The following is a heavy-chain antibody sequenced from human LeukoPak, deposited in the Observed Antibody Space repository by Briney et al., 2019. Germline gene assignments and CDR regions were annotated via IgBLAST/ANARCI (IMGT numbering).Heavy chain of an antibody. J-gene: IGHJ4*02. CDR3: ARIRCGHSGSVCYNH. V-gene: IGHV4-34*01. Sequence: PSETLSLTCGVFGVSINDYYWSWIRQSPGEGLEWIGEISHTEGTRYNPSLESRVTMSVGTSENQLSLKLIFVTAADTAVYYCARIRCGHSGSVCYNHWGLGTLVPVSS. CDR1: GVSINDYY. D-gene: IGHD2-21*01. CDR2: ISHTEGT.